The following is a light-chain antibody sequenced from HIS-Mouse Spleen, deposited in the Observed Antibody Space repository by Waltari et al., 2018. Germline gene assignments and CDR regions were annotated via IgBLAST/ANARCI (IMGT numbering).Light chain of an antibody. CDR3: YSTDSSGNHRV. Sequence: SYDLTQPPSVSVSPGQTARITCSGDALPKKYAYWYQQKSGQAPVIVIYEDSKRPSGINERFSGSSSGTMATLTISGAQVEDAADYYCYSTDSSGNHRVFGGGTKLTVL. V-gene: IGLV3-10*01. CDR1: ALPKKY. CDR2: EDS. J-gene: IGLJ2*01.